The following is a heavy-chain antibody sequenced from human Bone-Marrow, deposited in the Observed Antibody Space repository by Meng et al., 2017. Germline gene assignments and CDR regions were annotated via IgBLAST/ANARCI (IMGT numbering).Heavy chain of an antibody. CDR2: IYHSGNT. J-gene: IGHJ4*02. CDR1: GDSISRSNW. D-gene: IGHD5-24*01. Sequence: QVELQESGPGLVKPSGTLSLTCAVSGDSISRSNWWSWVRQPPGKGLEWIGEIYHSGNTNYNASLKSRVTLSIDKSKNQFSLKLSSVTAADTAVYYCARGDGYNRYFDYWGQGTLVTVSS. V-gene: IGHV4-4*02. CDR3: ARGDGYNRYFDY.